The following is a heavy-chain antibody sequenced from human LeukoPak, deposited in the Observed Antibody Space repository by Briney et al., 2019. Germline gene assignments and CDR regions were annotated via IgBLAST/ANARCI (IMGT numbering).Heavy chain of an antibody. Sequence: GAAVKVSCKASGYTFTSYGISWVRQAPGQGLEWMGWISAYNGNTNYAQKLQGRVTMTTDTSTSTAYMELRSLRSDDTAVYYCARALDIVVVHYYYYMDVWGKGTTVTVSS. V-gene: IGHV1-18*01. D-gene: IGHD2-2*03. J-gene: IGHJ6*03. CDR2: ISAYNGNT. CDR3: ARALDIVVVHYYYYMDV. CDR1: GYTFTSYG.